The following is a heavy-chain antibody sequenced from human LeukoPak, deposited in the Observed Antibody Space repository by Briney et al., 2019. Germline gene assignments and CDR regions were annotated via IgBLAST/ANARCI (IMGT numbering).Heavy chain of an antibody. V-gene: IGHV4-38-2*01. CDR1: GYSITRGYY. CDR2: IYHSGTT. J-gene: IGHJ5*02. CDR3: ARVTVTYYYDSSGYVRFDP. Sequence: PSETLSLTCAVSGYSITRGYYWGWIRQPPGKGLEWIGSIYHSGTTYYNPSLKSRVTISVDTSKNQFSLKLSSVTAADTAVYYCARVTVTYYYDSSGYVRFDPWGQGTLVTVSS. D-gene: IGHD3-22*01.